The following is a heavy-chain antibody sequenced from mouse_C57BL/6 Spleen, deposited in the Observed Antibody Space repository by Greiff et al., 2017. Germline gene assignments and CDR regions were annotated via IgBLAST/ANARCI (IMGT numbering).Heavy chain of an antibody. V-gene: IGHV1-82*01. CDR2: IYPGDGDT. Sequence: LQESGPELVKPGASVKISCKASGYAFSSSWMNWVKQRPGKGLEWIGRIYPGDGDTNYNGKFKGKATLTADKSSSTAYMQLSSLTSEDSAVYFCARQTAQVTSLSFAYWGQGTLVTVSA. CDR3: ARQTAQVTSLSFAY. J-gene: IGHJ3*01. D-gene: IGHD3-2*02. CDR1: GYAFSSSW.